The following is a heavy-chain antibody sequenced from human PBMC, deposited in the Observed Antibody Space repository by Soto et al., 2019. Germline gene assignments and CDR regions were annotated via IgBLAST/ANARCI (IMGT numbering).Heavy chain of an antibody. CDR2: ISTYNGNT. D-gene: IGHD1-26*01. Sequence: ASVKVSCKASGXTFTSYTISWGRQAPGQGLEWMGWISTYNGNTNYAQKLQGRVTMTTDTSTATVYMELRSLRSDDTAVYYCVTHELGAPHFDYWGQGTLVTVSS. CDR1: GXTFTSYT. V-gene: IGHV1-18*01. CDR3: VTHELGAPHFDY. J-gene: IGHJ4*02.